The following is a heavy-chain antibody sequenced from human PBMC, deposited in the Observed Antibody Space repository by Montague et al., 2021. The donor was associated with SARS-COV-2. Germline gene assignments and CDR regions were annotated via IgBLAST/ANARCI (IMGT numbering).Heavy chain of an antibody. V-gene: IGHV3-53*05. D-gene: IGHD3-22*01. J-gene: IGHJ4*02. Sequence: SLRLSFSASGFTVSSNYMSWVRQAPGRGLEWVSIIYSSGSIYYADSVKGQFTISRDNSKNTLYLQMNSLRPEDTAMYYCARGSYYYYSSGYSQFDYWGQGTLVTVSS. CDR3: ARGSYYYYSSGYSQFDY. CDR2: IYSSGSI. CDR1: GFTVSSNY.